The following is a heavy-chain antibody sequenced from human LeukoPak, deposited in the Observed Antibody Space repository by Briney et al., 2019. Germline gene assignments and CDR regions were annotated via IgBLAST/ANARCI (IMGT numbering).Heavy chain of an antibody. CDR2: INHSGST. J-gene: IGHJ4*02. D-gene: IGHD2-2*01. Sequence: SETLSLTCAVYGGSFSGYYWSWIRPPPGKGLEWIGEINHSGSTNYNPSLKSRVTISVDTSKNQFSLKLSSVTAADTAVYYCAGGPDCSSTSCYSDYWGQGTLVTVSS. CDR3: AGGPDCSSTSCYSDY. CDR1: GGSFSGYY. V-gene: IGHV4-34*01.